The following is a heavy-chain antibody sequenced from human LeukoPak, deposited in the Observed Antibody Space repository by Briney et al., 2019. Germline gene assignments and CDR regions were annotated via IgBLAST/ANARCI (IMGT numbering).Heavy chain of an antibody. CDR2: VDPEDGET. CDR3: ATPPLSRVGAKEVP. CDR1: GYTFTDYY. V-gene: IGHV1-69-2*01. Sequence: ASVKVSCKVSGYTFTDYYMHWVQQAPGKGLEWMGLVDPEDGETIYAEKFQGRVTITADTSTDTAYMELSSLRSEDTAVYYCATPPLSRVGAKEVPWGQGTLVTVSS. J-gene: IGHJ5*02. D-gene: IGHD1-26*01.